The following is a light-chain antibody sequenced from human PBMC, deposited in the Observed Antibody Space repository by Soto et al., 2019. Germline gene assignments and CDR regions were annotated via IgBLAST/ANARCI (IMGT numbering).Light chain of an antibody. J-gene: IGKJ1*01. CDR1: QSVSSNF. CDR2: GAS. CDR3: QQYGSSSWT. Sequence: EIVLTQSPGTLSLSQGERATLSCRASQSVSSNFLAWYQQKPGQAPRLLIYGASSRATGIPDRFSGSGSGTDFTLTISRLEPEDFAVYYCQQYGSSSWTFGQGTKVEIK. V-gene: IGKV3-20*01.